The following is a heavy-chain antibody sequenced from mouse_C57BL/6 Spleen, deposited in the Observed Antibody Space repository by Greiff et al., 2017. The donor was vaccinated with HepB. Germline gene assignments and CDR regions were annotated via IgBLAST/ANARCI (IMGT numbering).Heavy chain of an antibody. CDR3: AREGYGNYEYFDV. V-gene: IGHV1-53*01. CDR2: INPSNGGT. CDR1: GYTFTSYW. Sequence: QVQLQQPGTELVKRGASVKLSCKASGYTFTSYWMHWVKQRPGQGLEWIGNINPSNGGTNYNEKFKSKATLTVDKSSSTAYMQLSSLTSEDSAVYYCAREGYGNYEYFDVWGTGTTVTVSS. J-gene: IGHJ1*03. D-gene: IGHD2-10*02.